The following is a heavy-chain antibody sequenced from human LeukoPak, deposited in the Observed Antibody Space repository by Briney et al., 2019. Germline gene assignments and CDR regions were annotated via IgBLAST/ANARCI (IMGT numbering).Heavy chain of an antibody. Sequence: GRSLRLSCAASGFTFDDYAMHWVQQAPGKGLEWVSGISWNSGSIGYADSVKGRFTISRDNAKNSLYLQMNSLRAEDTALYYCAKSSSVVGATYDYWGQGTLVTVSS. CDR1: GFTFDDYA. V-gene: IGHV3-9*01. D-gene: IGHD1-26*01. J-gene: IGHJ4*02. CDR3: AKSSSVVGATYDY. CDR2: ISWNSGSI.